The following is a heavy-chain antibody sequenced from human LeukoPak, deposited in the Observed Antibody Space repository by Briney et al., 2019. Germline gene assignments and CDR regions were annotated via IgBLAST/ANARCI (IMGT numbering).Heavy chain of an antibody. CDR1: GFTFNSYG. V-gene: IGHV3-30*18. Sequence: PGGSLRLSCAASGFTFNSYGMHWVRQAPGKGLEWVAVISNDGSITKYGDSVKGRFTISRDNSKNTLYVQMNSLRTDDTAVYYCAKSKSPYPMDYIFDFWGQGTLVTVSS. CDR2: ISNDGSIT. D-gene: IGHD4-11*01. J-gene: IGHJ4*02. CDR3: AKSKSPYPMDYIFDF.